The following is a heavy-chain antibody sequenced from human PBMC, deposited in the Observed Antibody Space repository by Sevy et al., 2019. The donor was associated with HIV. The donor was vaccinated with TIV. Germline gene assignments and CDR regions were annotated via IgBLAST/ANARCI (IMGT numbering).Heavy chain of an antibody. CDR2: IIPLFGAA. D-gene: IGHD3-22*01. J-gene: IGHJ4*02. V-gene: IGHV1-69*06. CDR1: GGTFSSYA. CDR3: ARVPYYYDYNGSYPLNY. Sequence: ASVKVSCRASGGTFSSYAINWVRQAPGQGLEWMGGIIPLFGAAHYAQKFQGRVTITADKSTSSTYMELSSLTSEDTAVYYCARVPYYYDYNGSYPLNYWGQGTLVTVSS.